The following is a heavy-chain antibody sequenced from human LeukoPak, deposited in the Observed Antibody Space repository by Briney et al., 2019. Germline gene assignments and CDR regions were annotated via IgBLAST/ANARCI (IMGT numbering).Heavy chain of an antibody. CDR2: INPSGGST. V-gene: IGHV1-46*01. J-gene: IGHJ4*02. D-gene: IGHD3-10*01. CDR3: ASVGEFAPFDY. CDR1: GYTFTTYY. Sequence: ASVKVSCKASGYTFTTYYVHWVRQAPGQGLEWMGIINPSGGSTTYAQKFQGRVTMTRDTSTSTVYMELSSLRSEDTAVYYCASVGEFAPFDYWGQGTLVTVSS.